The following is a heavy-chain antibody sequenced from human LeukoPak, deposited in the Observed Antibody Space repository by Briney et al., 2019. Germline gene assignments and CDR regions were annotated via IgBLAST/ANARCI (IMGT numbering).Heavy chain of an antibody. D-gene: IGHD3-9*01. CDR1: GYTFTSYD. V-gene: IGHV1-8*01. CDR2: MNPNSGNT. Sequence: ASVKVSCKASGYTFTSYDINWVRQATGQGLEWMGWMNPNSGNTGYAQKFQGRVTMTRNTSISTAYMELSGLRSEDTAVYYCARLSDILTGHHADYWGQGTLVTVSS. J-gene: IGHJ4*02. CDR3: ARLSDILTGHHADY.